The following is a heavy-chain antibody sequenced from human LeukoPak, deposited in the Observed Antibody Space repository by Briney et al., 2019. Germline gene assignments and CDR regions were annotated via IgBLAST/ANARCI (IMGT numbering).Heavy chain of an antibody. D-gene: IGHD3-22*01. V-gene: IGHV3-30*03. Sequence: GKSLRLSCAASGFTFYTIGMHWVRQAPGKGLEWVAVISYDGSNKYYADSVKGRFTISRDNSKNTLYLQMNSLRAEDTAVYYCARDWWAIHYYDSSGYGWYFDLWGRGTLVTVSS. CDR1: GFTFYTIG. CDR2: ISYDGSNK. CDR3: ARDWWAIHYYDSSGYGWYFDL. J-gene: IGHJ2*01.